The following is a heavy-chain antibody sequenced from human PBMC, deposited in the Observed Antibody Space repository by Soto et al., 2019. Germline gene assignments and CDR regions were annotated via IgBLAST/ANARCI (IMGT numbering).Heavy chain of an antibody. J-gene: IGHJ6*02. Sequence: QVQLVQSGAEVKKPGSSVKVSCKASGGTFSSYTISWVRQAPGQGLEWMGGIIPILGIANYAQKFQGGVTITADKSTSTAYMELSSLRSEDTAVYYCATLLVGYTYGPGENYGLDVWGQGTTVTVSS. CDR3: ATLLVGYTYGPGENYGLDV. CDR1: GGTFSSYT. V-gene: IGHV1-69*02. CDR2: IIPILGIA. D-gene: IGHD5-18*01.